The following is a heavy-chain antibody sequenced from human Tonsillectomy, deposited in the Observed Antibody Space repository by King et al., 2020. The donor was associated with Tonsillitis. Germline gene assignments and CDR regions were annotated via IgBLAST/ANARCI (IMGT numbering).Heavy chain of an antibody. J-gene: IGHJ6*02. CDR1: GFTFSSYA. Sequence: VQLVESGGGVVQPGRSLRLSCAASGFTFSSYAMHWVRQAPGKGLEWVAVISYDGSNKYYADSVKGRFTISRDNSKNTLYLQMNSLRDEETAMYYCARDPQSHDYGDYEDYYYYYGMDVWGQGTTVTVSS. V-gene: IGHV3-30-3*01. CDR2: ISYDGSNK. CDR3: ARDPQSHDYGDYEDYYYYYGMDV. D-gene: IGHD4-17*01.